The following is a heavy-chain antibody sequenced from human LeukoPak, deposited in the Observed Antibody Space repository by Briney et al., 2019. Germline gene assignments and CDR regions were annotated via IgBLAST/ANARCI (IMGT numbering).Heavy chain of an antibody. J-gene: IGHJ4*02. CDR1: GFTFSNYG. D-gene: IGHD1-14*01. Sequence: GGSLRLSCAASGFTFSNYGMHWVRQAPGKGLEWVAVISYDGSNIYYVDSVKGRFTISRDNSKNTLYPQMNSLRAEDTAVYYCAKQIEDPDAYWGQGTLVTVSS. V-gene: IGHV3-30*18. CDR2: ISYDGSNI. CDR3: AKQIEDPDAY.